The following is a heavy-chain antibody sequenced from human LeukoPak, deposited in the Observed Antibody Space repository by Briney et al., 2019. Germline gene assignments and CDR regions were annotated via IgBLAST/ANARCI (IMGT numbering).Heavy chain of an antibody. V-gene: IGHV4-4*07. J-gene: IGHJ4*02. D-gene: IGHD4-17*01. CDR2: IYTSGST. CDR1: GGSISSYY. CDR3: AREGSMTTGGITDY. Sequence: SETLSLTCAVFGGSISSYYWSWIRQPAGKGLEWIGRIYTSGSTNYNPSLKSRVTMSVDTSKNQFSLKLSSVTAADTAVYYCAREGSMTTGGITDYWGQGTLVTVSS.